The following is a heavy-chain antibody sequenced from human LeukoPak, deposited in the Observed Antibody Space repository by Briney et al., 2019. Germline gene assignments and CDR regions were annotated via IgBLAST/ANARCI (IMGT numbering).Heavy chain of an antibody. CDR2: ISYDGINK. CDR3: AKDWYSYSYRIPEW. CDR1: GFTFSSYG. D-gene: IGHD5-18*01. V-gene: IGHV3-30*18. J-gene: IGHJ4*02. Sequence: GGSLRLSCAASGFTFSSYGMHWVRQAPGKGLEWVAVISYDGINKFYVDSVKGRFTISKNTLYLQMNSLRTEDTAVYYCAKDWYSYSYRIPEWWGQGSLVTVSS.